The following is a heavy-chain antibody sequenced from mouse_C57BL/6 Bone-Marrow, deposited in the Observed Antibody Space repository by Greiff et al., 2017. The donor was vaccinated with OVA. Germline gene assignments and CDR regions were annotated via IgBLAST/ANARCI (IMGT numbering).Heavy chain of an antibody. CDR3: ARGGMGLRRVDY. Sequence: QVQLQQSGAELARPGASVKLSCKASGYTFTSYGISWVKQRTGQGLEWIGEIYPRSGNTYYNEKFKGKATLTADKSSSTAYMELRSLTSEDSAVYVCARGGMGLRRVDYWGQGTTLTVSS. V-gene: IGHV1-81*01. J-gene: IGHJ2*01. CDR2: IYPRSGNT. D-gene: IGHD2-2*01. CDR1: GYTFTSYG.